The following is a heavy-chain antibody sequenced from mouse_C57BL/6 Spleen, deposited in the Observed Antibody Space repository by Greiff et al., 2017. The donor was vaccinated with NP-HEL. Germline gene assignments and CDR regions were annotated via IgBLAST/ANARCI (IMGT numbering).Heavy chain of an antibody. V-gene: IGHV1-72*01. CDR3: EKGGALYDPYYFDY. Sequence: QVQLQQPGAELVKPGASVKLSCKASGYTFTSYWMHWVKQRPGRGLEWIGRIDPNSGGTKSNEKFKSKATLTADTPSSTAYMQLSRLTSENSAVYYCEKGGALYDPYYFDYWGQGTTLTVSS. D-gene: IGHD2-3*01. CDR1: GYTFTSYW. J-gene: IGHJ2*01. CDR2: IDPNSGGT.